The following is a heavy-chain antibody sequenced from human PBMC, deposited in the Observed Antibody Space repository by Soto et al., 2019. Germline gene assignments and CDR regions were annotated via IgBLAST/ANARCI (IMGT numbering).Heavy chain of an antibody. J-gene: IGHJ4*02. D-gene: IGHD3-10*01. V-gene: IGHV3-33*01. CDR1: GFTFSSYG. CDR2: IWYDGSNK. CDR3: ARGRALRPIWFGELLPDY. Sequence: GGSLRLSCAASGFTFSSYGMHWVRQAPGKGLEWVAVIWYDGSNKYYADSVKGRFTISRDNSKNTLYLQMNSLRAEDTAVYYCARGRALRPIWFGELLPDYWGQGT.